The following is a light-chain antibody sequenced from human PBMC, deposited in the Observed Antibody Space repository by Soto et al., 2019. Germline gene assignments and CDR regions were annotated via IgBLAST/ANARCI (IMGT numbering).Light chain of an antibody. CDR3: QQYGSSPLT. V-gene: IGKV3-20*01. J-gene: IGKJ4*01. CDR1: QSVSSSY. Sequence: EIVLTQSPGTLSLSPGERATLSCRASQSVSSSYLAWYQQKPGQAPRLLIYGASSRATGIPDRFSGSVSGTAFTLTISRLEPVDFAVYYCQQYGSSPLTFGGGTKVEIK. CDR2: GAS.